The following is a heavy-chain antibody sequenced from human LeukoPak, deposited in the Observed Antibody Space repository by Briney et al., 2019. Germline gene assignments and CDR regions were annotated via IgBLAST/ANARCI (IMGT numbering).Heavy chain of an antibody. Sequence: ASVKVSCKASGYTFTGYYMHWVRQAPGQGLEWMGWINANSGGTNYAQKFQGRVTMTRDTSISTAYMELSRLRSDDTAAYYCAKDTMVRGVISDAFDIWGQGTMVTVSS. CDR2: INANSGGT. D-gene: IGHD3-10*01. CDR3: AKDTMVRGVISDAFDI. V-gene: IGHV1-2*02. J-gene: IGHJ3*02. CDR1: GYTFTGYY.